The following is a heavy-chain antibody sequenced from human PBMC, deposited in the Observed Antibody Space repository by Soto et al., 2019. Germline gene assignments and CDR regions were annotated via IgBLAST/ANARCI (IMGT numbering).Heavy chain of an antibody. Sequence: SETLSLTCAVSGDSISSSVWLTWVRQPPGKGLEWIGEVFHTGDTYFNPSLRSRVAMSVDKSTNEFSLKVTSVTAADTAIYYCARKAWVRFDYWGQGALVTVSS. J-gene: IGHJ4*02. CDR1: GDSISSSVW. CDR3: ARKAWVRFDY. D-gene: IGHD7-27*01. CDR2: VFHTGDT. V-gene: IGHV4-4*02.